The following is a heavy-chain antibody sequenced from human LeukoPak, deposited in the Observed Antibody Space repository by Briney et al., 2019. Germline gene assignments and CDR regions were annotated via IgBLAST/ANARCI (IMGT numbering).Heavy chain of an antibody. V-gene: IGHV3-53*01. CDR3: ARNPVSSGPGYFDY. CDR1: GFTVSSNY. J-gene: IGHJ4*02. CDR2: IYSTGST. Sequence: GGSLRLSCAASGFTVSSNYMSWVCQAPGKGLEWVSAIYSTGSTYYADSVKGRFSISRDNSKNTLYLQMNSLRAEDTAVYYCARNPVSSGPGYFDYWGQGILVTVSS. D-gene: IGHD3-22*01.